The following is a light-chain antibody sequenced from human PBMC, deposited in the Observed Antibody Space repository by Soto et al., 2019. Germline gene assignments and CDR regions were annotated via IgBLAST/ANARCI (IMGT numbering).Light chain of an antibody. J-gene: IGLJ2*01. Sequence: QSVLTXPPSASATPGQRVTXXXSXXXXXIGNNNAYWYQNVPGTAPKLIIHHNTLRPSWVPDRFSGSKSGTSASLAISGLQSDDESDYYCAAWDDSLGAVVFGGGTKLTVL. CDR2: HNT. V-gene: IGLV1-47*02. CDR1: XXXIGNNN. CDR3: AAWDDSLGAVV.